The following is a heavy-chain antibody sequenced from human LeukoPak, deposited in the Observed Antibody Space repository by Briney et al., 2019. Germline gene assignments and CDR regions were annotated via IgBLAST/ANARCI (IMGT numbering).Heavy chain of an antibody. CDR1: GFTFSSYA. CDR2: ISYDGSNK. CDR3: ARAPGIAAAATN. J-gene: IGHJ4*02. D-gene: IGHD6-13*01. Sequence: PGGSLRLSCAASGFTFSSYAMHWVRQAPGKGLEWVAVISYDGSNKYYADSVKGRFTISRGNSKNTLYLQMNSLRAEDTAVYYCARAPGIAAAATNWGQGTLVTVSS. V-gene: IGHV3-30-3*01.